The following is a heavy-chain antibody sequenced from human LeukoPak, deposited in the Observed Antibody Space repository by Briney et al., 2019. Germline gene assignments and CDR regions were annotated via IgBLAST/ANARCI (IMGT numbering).Heavy chain of an antibody. Sequence: PGGSLRLSCAASGFTFSSYSMNWVRQAPGKGLEWVSYISSSSSTIYYADSVKGRFTISRDKSNNTLYLQMNSLRVEDTAVYYCAKDRVLRYFDWLFDLDYWGQGTLVTVSS. V-gene: IGHV3-48*01. CDR1: GFTFSSYS. CDR3: AKDRVLRYFDWLFDLDY. CDR2: ISSSSSTI. D-gene: IGHD3-9*01. J-gene: IGHJ4*02.